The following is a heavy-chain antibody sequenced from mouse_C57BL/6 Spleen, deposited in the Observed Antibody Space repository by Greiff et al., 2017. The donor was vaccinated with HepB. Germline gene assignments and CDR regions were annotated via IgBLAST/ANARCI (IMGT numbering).Heavy chain of an antibody. Sequence: VQLQQSGAELVKPGASVKLSCKASGYTFTSYWMHWVKQRPGRGLEWIGRIDPTRGGTKYNEKFKSKATLTVDKPSSTAYMQLSSLTSEDSAVYYGARWILRNYFDYWGQGTTLTVSS. J-gene: IGHJ2*01. D-gene: IGHD2-3*01. CDR2: IDPTRGGT. CDR3: ARWILRNYFDY. CDR1: GYTFTSYW. V-gene: IGHV1-72*01.